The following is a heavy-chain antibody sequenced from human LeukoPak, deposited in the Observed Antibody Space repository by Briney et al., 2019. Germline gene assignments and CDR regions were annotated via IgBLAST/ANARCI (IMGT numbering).Heavy chain of an antibody. D-gene: IGHD5-18*01. CDR1: GLTFSSYG. Sequence: GGAPRPSCAAPGLTFSSYGMHWGPQAPGKGLGGGAVISYDGSNKYYADSVKGRFTISRDNSKNTLYLQMNSLRAEDTAVYYCAKGVYTARREFDYWGQGTLVTVSS. CDR2: ISYDGSNK. V-gene: IGHV3-30*18. J-gene: IGHJ4*02. CDR3: AKGVYTARREFDY.